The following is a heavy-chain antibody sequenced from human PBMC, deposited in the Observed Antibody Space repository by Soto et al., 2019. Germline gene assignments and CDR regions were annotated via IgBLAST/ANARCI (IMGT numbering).Heavy chain of an antibody. Sequence: EVQLLESGGGLVQPGGSLRLSCVASGFTFSNYAMSWVRQAPGKGLEWVSAISGSRGGTYYADSVKGRFTISRDNSKNTLYLQMNSLRAEDTAVYYCAKVSEMATIWSWFDPCGQGTLVTVSS. CDR1: GFTFSNYA. V-gene: IGHV3-23*01. J-gene: IGHJ5*02. CDR3: AKVSEMATIWSWFDP. D-gene: IGHD5-12*01. CDR2: ISGSRGGT.